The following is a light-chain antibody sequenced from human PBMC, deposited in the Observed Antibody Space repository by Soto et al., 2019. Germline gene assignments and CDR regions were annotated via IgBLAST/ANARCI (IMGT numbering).Light chain of an antibody. J-gene: IGKJ2*01. CDR3: PQYNNWPYT. CDR2: RAS. V-gene: IGKV3-15*01. CDR1: QHVSSN. Sequence: EIVMTQSPATLSVSPGGSATLSCRASQHVSSNFAWYRQKPGQAPTLLIYRASTRATGIPARFSGCGSGTEFTLTISCLQSEDFAVYYWPQYNNWPYTFGQGTKLEIK.